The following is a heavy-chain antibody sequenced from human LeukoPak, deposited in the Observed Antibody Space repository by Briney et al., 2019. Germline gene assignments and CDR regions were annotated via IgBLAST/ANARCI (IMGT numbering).Heavy chain of an antibody. J-gene: IGHJ4*02. CDR1: GCTFSSYW. D-gene: IGHD1-20*01. V-gene: IGHV3-74*01. CDR2: INSDGSST. CDR3: ASITGTWVDY. Sequence: PGGSLRLSCEASGCTFSSYWMHWVRQAPGKGLVWVSRINSDGSSTSYADSVKGRFTISRDNAKNTLYLQMNSLRAEDTAVYYCASITGTWVDYWGQGTLVTVSS.